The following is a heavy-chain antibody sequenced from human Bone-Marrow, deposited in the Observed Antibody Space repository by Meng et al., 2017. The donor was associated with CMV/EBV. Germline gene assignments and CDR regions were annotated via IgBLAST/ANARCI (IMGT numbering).Heavy chain of an antibody. CDR3: ARMTIVKGGDDVDY. CDR2: IYYSGST. Sequence: SETLSLTCTASGGSTSSYYWSWIRQPPGKGLEWIGYIYYSGSTNYNPSLKSRVTISVDTSKNQFSLKLSSVTAADTAVYYCARMTIVKGGDDVDYWGQGTLVTVSS. V-gene: IGHV4-59*01. D-gene: IGHD4-11*01. J-gene: IGHJ4*02. CDR1: GGSTSSYY.